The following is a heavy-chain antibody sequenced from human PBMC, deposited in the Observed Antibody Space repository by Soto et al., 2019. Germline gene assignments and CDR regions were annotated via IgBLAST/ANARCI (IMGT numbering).Heavy chain of an antibody. CDR2: IWYDGSTK. D-gene: IGHD5-12*01. CDR1: GFTFSSYG. CDR3: ARDHSGYDQYYFDY. V-gene: IGHV3-33*01. Sequence: QVQLVESGGGVVQPGRSLRLSCAASGFTFSSYGMHWVRQAPGKGLEWVAVIWYDGSTKYYADSVKGRFTISRDNSKNTLYMQMNSLRAEDTAVYYCARDHSGYDQYYFDYWGQGTLVTVSS. J-gene: IGHJ4*02.